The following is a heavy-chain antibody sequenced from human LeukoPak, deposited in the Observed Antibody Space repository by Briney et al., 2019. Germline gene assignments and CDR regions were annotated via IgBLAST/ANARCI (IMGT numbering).Heavy chain of an antibody. CDR1: GFSFSNAW. V-gene: IGHV3-15*01. J-gene: IGHJ4*02. Sequence: PGGSLRLSCAASGFSFSNAWMSWVRQAPGKGLEWVGRIKSKTDGGTPDYAAPLKDRFSISRDDSKNTLYLQMNSLKTEDTAVYYCTRYYYGSGSYGELEYWGQGALVIVSS. CDR3: TRYYYGSGSYGELEY. D-gene: IGHD3-10*01. CDR2: IKSKTDGGTP.